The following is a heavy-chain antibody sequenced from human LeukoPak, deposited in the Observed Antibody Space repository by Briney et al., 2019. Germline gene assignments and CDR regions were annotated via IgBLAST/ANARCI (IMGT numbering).Heavy chain of an antibody. CDR2: INPNSGGT. Sequence: ASVKVSCKASGYTFTGYYMHWVRQAPGQGLEWMGWINPNSGGTNYAQKFQGRVTMTRDTSISTAYMELSRLRSDDTAVYYCARDQAGYSYGLYYYYYYYMDVWGKGTTVTVSS. V-gene: IGHV1-2*02. D-gene: IGHD5-18*01. J-gene: IGHJ6*03. CDR3: ARDQAGYSYGLYYYYYYYMDV. CDR1: GYTFTGYY.